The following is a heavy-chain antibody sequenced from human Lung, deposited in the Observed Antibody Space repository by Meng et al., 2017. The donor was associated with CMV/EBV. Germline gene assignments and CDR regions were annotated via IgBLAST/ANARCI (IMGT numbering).Heavy chain of an antibody. CDR3: ARVFGRTTGDY. CDR2: ISSSSSYI. J-gene: IGHJ4*02. D-gene: IGHD3-3*01. V-gene: IGHV3-21*06. Sequence: GESXKISCAASGFAFSGYTMNWVRQAPGKGLEWVSSISSSSSYIYYADSVKGRFTISRDNAENSLSLLMNSLRVEDTAVYYCARVFGRTTGDYWGQGALVTVPS. CDR1: GFAFSGYT.